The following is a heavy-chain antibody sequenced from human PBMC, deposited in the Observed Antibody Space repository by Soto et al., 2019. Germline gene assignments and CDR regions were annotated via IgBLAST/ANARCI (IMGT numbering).Heavy chain of an antibody. CDR2: FSAYNGNT. V-gene: IGHV1-18*01. D-gene: IGHD1-7*01. Sequence: QVQLVQSGAEVKKPGASVKVSCKASGYTFTSYGINWVRQAPGQGLEWMGWFSAYNGNTNYAQKLQGRVTMTTDTSTSTAYIELRSLRSDDTPVYSCARVITVTTFYFSAGMDVWGQGTTVTGPS. J-gene: IGHJ6*02. CDR1: GYTFTSYG. CDR3: ARVITVTTFYFSAGMDV.